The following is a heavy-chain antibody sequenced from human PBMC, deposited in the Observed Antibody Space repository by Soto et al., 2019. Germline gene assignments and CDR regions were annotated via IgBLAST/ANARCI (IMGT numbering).Heavy chain of an antibody. Sequence: QLQLQESGPGLVKTSETLSLTCSVFGGSISSSSHYWGWIRQAPGKGLEWIGSMSYSGSAYYNPSLKSRVTLFVDMSKKQVSLKLTSVAAADTAMYYCARGHGGITVFGAPGHFDYWGQGTRVTVSS. D-gene: IGHD3-3*01. J-gene: IGHJ4*02. CDR3: ARGHGGITVFGAPGHFDY. CDR1: GGSISSSSHY. CDR2: MSYSGSA. V-gene: IGHV4-39*01.